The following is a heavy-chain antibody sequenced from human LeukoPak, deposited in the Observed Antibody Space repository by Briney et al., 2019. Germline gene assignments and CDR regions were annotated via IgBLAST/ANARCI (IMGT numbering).Heavy chain of an antibody. CDR3: ARELDIVVVPAARTLMYYGMDV. D-gene: IGHD2-2*01. CDR2: ISYDGSNK. Sequence: GGSLRLSCAASGFTFSSYAMHWVRQAPGKGLEWVAVISYDGSNKYYADSVKGRFTISRDNSKNTLYLQMNSLRAEDTAVYYCARELDIVVVPAARTLMYYGMDVWGKGTTVTVSS. J-gene: IGHJ6*04. CDR1: GFTFSSYA. V-gene: IGHV3-30*04.